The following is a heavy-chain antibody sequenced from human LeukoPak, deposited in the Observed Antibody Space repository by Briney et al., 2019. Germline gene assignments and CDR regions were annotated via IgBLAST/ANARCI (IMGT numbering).Heavy chain of an antibody. CDR2: INPNSGGT. J-gene: IGHJ6*03. CDR1: GYTFTSYD. Sequence: ASVKVSCKASGYTFTSYDINWVRQATGQGLEWMGWINPNSGGTNYAQKFQGRVTMTRDTSISTAYMELSRLRSDDTAVYYCARVGCSSTSCHLDYYYYMDVWGKGTTVTVSS. V-gene: IGHV1-2*02. D-gene: IGHD2-2*01. CDR3: ARVGCSSTSCHLDYYYYMDV.